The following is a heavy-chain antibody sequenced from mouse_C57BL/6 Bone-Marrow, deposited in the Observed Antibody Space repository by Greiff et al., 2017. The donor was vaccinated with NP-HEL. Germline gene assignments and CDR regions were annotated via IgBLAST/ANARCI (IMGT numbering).Heavy chain of an antibody. Sequence: VVEPGASVKISCKASGYTFTDYYMNWVKQSHGKSLEWIGDINPNNGGTSYNQKFKGKATLTVDKSSSTAYMELRSLTSEDSAVYYCAREGNWDPFAYWGQGTLVTVSA. D-gene: IGHD4-1*01. CDR2: INPNNGGT. CDR1: GYTFTDYY. J-gene: IGHJ3*01. CDR3: AREGNWDPFAY. V-gene: IGHV1-26*01.